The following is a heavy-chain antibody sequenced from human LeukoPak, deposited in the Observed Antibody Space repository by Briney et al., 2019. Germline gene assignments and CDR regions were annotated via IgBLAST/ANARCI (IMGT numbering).Heavy chain of an antibody. CDR1: GFTFSSYT. CDR2: ISSSSSYI. CDR3: ARDWEGPLGYFDY. D-gene: IGHD1-26*01. V-gene: IGHV3-21*01. Sequence: GGSLRLSCAASGFTFSSYTMNWVRQAPGKGLEWVSSISSSSSYIYYADSVKGRFTIPRDNAKNSLNLQMNSLRAEDTAVYYCARDWEGPLGYFDYWGQGTLVTVSS. J-gene: IGHJ4*02.